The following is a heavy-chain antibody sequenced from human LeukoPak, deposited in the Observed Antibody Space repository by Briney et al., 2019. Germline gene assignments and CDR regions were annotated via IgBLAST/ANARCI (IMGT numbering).Heavy chain of an antibody. Sequence: SVKVSCKASGGTFSSYAISWVRQAPGQGLEWMGGIIPIFGTANYAQKFQGRVTITADKSTSTAYMELSNLRSEDTAVYYCARMTTSLSDWFDPWGQGTLVTVSS. CDR1: GGTFSSYA. J-gene: IGHJ5*02. CDR3: ARMTTSLSDWFDP. CDR2: IIPIFGTA. D-gene: IGHD4-17*01. V-gene: IGHV1-69*06.